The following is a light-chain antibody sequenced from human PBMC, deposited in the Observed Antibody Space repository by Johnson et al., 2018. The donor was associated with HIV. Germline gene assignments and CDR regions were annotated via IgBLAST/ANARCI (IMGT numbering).Light chain of an antibody. CDR3: GTWDSSLSQGV. Sequence: QSVLTQPPSVSAAPGQKVTISCSGSSSNIGNNYVSWYQQLPGTAPKFLIYDNNKRPSGIPDRFSGSKSGTSATLGITGLQTGDEADYYGGTWDSSLSQGVFGTGTKVTVL. CDR1: SSNIGNNY. V-gene: IGLV1-51*01. CDR2: DNN. J-gene: IGLJ1*01.